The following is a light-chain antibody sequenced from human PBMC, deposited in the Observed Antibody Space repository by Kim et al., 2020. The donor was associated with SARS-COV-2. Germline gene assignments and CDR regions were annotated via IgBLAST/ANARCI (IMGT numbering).Light chain of an antibody. V-gene: IGLV3-21*04. J-gene: IGLJ3*02. CDR2: YDS. CDR1: NMGRKS. Sequence: AQGKTARITCGGNNMGRKSVHWYQQKPGQAPVLVIYYDSDRPSGIPERFSGSNSGNTATLTISRVEAGDEADYYCQVWDSSSDHWVFGGGTQLTVL. CDR3: QVWDSSSDHWV.